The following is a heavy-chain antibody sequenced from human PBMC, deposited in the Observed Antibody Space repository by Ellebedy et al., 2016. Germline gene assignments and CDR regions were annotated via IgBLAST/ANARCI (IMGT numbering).Heavy chain of an antibody. Sequence: GESLKISCKASGDRFSNYWIAWVRQMPGKGLEWMGVIHPGDSTVTYSPSIQGQVTMSADKSISTAYLHWGSLKASDTAMYYCAKLRGEAVPGTAPQYYYGMDVWGQGTTVSVSS. CDR3: AKLRGEAVPGTAPQYYYGMDV. D-gene: IGHD6-19*01. V-gene: IGHV5-51*01. CDR1: GDRFSNYW. J-gene: IGHJ6*02. CDR2: IHPGDSTV.